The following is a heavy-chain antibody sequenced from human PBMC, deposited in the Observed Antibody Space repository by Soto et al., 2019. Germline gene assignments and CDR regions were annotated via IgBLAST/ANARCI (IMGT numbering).Heavy chain of an antibody. CDR3: ARTYVTDVVVVPASKDYMDV. Sequence: QLQLQESGPGLVKPSETLSLTCTVSGGSISSSSSSWGWIRQPPGKGLEWLGSISYSGSTYYSPSLRSRVTIAVDASKNLCSLKLSSVTAADTAVYYCARTYVTDVVVVPASKDYMDVWGKGTTVTVSS. CDR2: ISYSGST. D-gene: IGHD2-2*01. CDR1: GGSISSSSSS. V-gene: IGHV4-39*01. J-gene: IGHJ6*03.